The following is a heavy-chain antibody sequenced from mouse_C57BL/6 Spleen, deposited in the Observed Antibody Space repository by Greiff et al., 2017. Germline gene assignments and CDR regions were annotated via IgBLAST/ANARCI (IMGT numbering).Heavy chain of an antibody. J-gene: IGHJ2*01. CDR3: ARETAYYFDY. D-gene: IGHD3-2*01. CDR2: IYPGDGDT. V-gene: IGHV1-82*01. Sequence: QVQLQQSGPELVKPGASVKLSCTASGYAFSSSWMNWVQQRPGKGLEWIGRIYPGDGDTNYNGKFKGKATLAADKSSSTAYMQLSSLTSEDSAVYFCARETAYYFDYWGQGTTLTVSS. CDR1: GYAFSSSW.